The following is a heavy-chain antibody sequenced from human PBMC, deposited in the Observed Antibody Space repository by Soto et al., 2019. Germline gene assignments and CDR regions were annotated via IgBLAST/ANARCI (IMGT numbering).Heavy chain of an antibody. CDR1: GGSFSGYY. CDR2: INHSGST. V-gene: IGHV4-34*01. CDR3: ARGPAVAGRYYYYMDV. J-gene: IGHJ6*03. D-gene: IGHD6-19*01. Sequence: QVQLQQWGAGLLKPSETLSLTCAVYGGSFSGYYWSWIRQPPGKGLEWIGEINHSGSTNYNQSLKSRVTISVDTSKNQFSLKLSSVTAADTAVYYCARGPAVAGRYYYYMDVWGKGTTVTVSS.